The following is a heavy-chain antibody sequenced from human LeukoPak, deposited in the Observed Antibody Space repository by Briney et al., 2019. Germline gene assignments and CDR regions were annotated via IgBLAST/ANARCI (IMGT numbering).Heavy chain of an antibody. CDR1: GGSFSGYY. CDR3: ARGYDYVWGSYRIFDY. CDR2: INHSGST. Sequence: PSETLSLTCAVYGGSFSGYYWSWFRQPPGKGLEWIGEINHSGSTNYNPSLKSRVTISVDTSKNQFSLKLSSVTAADTAVYYCARGYDYVWGSYRIFDYWGQGTLVTVSS. V-gene: IGHV4-34*01. D-gene: IGHD3-16*02. J-gene: IGHJ4*02.